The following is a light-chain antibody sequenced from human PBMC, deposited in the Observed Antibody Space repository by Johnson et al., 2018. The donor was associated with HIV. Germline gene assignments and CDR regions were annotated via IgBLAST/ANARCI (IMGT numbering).Light chain of an antibody. J-gene: IGLJ1*01. CDR1: SSNIGNNY. V-gene: IGLV1-51*02. Sequence: QSMLTQPPSVSAAPEEKVTISCSGSSSNIGNNYVSWYQHLPGTAPRLLIYENNKRPSGIPDRFFGSKSGTSATLCITVLLTGDEADYYCGTWESSLSAYVFGTGTKVTVL. CDR3: GTWESSLSAYV. CDR2: ENN.